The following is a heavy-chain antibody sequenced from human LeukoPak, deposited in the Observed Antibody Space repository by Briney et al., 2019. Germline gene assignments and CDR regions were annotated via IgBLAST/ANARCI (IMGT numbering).Heavy chain of an antibody. CDR3: ARVGGIAVAGAFDY. CDR1: GFTFSSYA. CDR2: ISYDGSNK. D-gene: IGHD6-19*01. J-gene: IGHJ4*02. V-gene: IGHV3-30*04. Sequence: SGGSLRLSCAASGFTFSSYAMHWVRQAPGKGLEWVAVISYDGSNKYYADSVKGRFTISRDNSKNTLYLQMNSLRAEDTAVYYCARVGGIAVAGAFDYWGQGTLVTVSS.